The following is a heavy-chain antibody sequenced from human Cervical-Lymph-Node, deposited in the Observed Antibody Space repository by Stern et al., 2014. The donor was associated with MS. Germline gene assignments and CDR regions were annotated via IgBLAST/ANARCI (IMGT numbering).Heavy chain of an antibody. CDR2: MNPNSGNS. V-gene: IGHV1-8*01. CDR1: GYTFTSYD. J-gene: IGHJ5*02. CDR3: ARGRLSSGYYSSAYNWSDP. D-gene: IGHD3-22*01. Sequence: VQLVQSGAEVKKPGASVKVSCKASGYTFTSYDINWVRQATGQGLEWIGWMNPNSGNSGYAQKVQGRVTMTRNTSISSAYMELSSLRSEDAAVYYCARGRLSSGYYSSAYNWSDPWGQGTLVTVSS.